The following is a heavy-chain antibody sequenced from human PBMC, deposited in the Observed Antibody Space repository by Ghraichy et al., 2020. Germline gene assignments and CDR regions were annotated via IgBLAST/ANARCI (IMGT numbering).Heavy chain of an antibody. CDR1: GGSFSGYY. V-gene: IGHV4-34*01. CDR3: ARLLATMIGDYDYGMDV. J-gene: IGHJ6*02. CDR2: INPSGST. D-gene: IGHD3-22*01. Sequence: ESLNISCAVYGGSFSGYYWSWIRQPPGKGLEWIGEINPSGSTNYNPSLKSRVTISVDTSKKQFSLRLSSVTAADTAVYYCARLLATMIGDYDYGMDVWGQGSTVTVSS.